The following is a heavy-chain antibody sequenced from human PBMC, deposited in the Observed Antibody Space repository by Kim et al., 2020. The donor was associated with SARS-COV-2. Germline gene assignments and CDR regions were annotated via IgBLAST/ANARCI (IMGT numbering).Heavy chain of an antibody. CDR3: ARGSMTTVTTFDY. Sequence: SQKSQGRVTITRDTSASTAYMELSSLRSEDTAVYYCARGSMTTVTTFDYWGQGTLVTVSS. D-gene: IGHD4-17*01. V-gene: IGHV1-3*01. J-gene: IGHJ4*02.